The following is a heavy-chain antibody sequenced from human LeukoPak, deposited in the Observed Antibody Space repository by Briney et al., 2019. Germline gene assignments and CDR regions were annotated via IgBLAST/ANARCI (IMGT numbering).Heavy chain of an antibody. D-gene: IGHD3/OR15-3a*01. Sequence: ASVKVSCKVSGYTLTELPMHWVRQAPGKGLEWMGGFDPEDGETIYAQKFQGRVTMTEDTSTDTAYMELSSLRSEDTAVYYCATPGPDWGDAFDIWGQGTMVTVSS. J-gene: IGHJ3*02. CDR1: GYTLTELP. CDR3: ATPGPDWGDAFDI. V-gene: IGHV1-24*01. CDR2: FDPEDGET.